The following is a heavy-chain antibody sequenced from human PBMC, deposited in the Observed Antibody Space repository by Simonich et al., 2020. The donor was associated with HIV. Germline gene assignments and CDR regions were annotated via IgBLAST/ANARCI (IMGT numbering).Heavy chain of an antibody. J-gene: IGHJ6*02. CDR2: IFYSWTT. CDR1: GGSITITNW. Sequence: QVQLQESGPGLVKPSGTLSLTCTVSGGSITITNWWSWVRQPPGKGLGWFGHIFYSWTTNYNPSLKSRVTISLDKSKNKFSVKLRAVTAADTALYYCARGYSGSRTSGYYSGLDLWGQGIAVTVSS. D-gene: IGHD3-10*01. V-gene: IGHV4-4*02. CDR3: ARGYSGSRTSGYYSGLDL.